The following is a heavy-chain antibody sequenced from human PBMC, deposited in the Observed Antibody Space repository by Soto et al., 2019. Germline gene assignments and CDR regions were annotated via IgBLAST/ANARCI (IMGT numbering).Heavy chain of an antibody. CDR3: VKVSTFYDILTGYYSTNFFDP. Sequence: PWVSLRLSCSASGFTFSENSMHWVRQAPGKGLQYVSTISSDGDITYYADSVKGRFTISRDNSKNTLYLQMNSLRPEDTAVYYCVKVSTFYDILTGYYSTNFFDPWGQGTLVTVPQ. CDR1: GFTFSENS. D-gene: IGHD3-9*01. J-gene: IGHJ5*02. V-gene: IGHV3-64D*06. CDR2: ISSDGDIT.